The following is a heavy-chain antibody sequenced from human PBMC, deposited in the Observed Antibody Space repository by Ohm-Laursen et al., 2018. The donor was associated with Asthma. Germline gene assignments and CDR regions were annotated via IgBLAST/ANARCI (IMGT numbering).Heavy chain of an antibody. Sequence: SLRLSCAAPGFTFSSYAMHWVRQAPGKGLEWVAVISYDGSNKYYADSVKGRFTISRDNPKNILYLQMNSLRADDTAVYFCAKDVFAVPNVVVVTAADCWGQGTLVTVSA. D-gene: IGHD2-21*02. CDR2: ISYDGSNK. J-gene: IGHJ4*02. CDR3: AKDVFAVPNVVVVTAADC. CDR1: GFTFSSYA. V-gene: IGHV3-30-3*01.